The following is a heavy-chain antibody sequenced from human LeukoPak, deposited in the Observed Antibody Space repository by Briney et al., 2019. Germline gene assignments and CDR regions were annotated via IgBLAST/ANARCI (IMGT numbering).Heavy chain of an antibody. Sequence: SETLSLTCTVSGGSISSSSYYWGWIRQPPGKGLEWIGSIYYSGSTYYNLSLKSRVTISVDTSKNQFSLKLSSVTAADTAVYYCARQPIEEQPPDYWGQGTLVTVSS. CDR2: IYYSGST. CDR1: GGSISSSSYY. CDR3: ARQPIEEQPPDY. V-gene: IGHV4-39*01. D-gene: IGHD6-13*01. J-gene: IGHJ4*02.